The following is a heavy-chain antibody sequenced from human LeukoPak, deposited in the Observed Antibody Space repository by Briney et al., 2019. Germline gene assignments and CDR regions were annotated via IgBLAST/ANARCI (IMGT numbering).Heavy chain of an antibody. D-gene: IGHD3-22*01. CDR1: GGSISSSSYY. V-gene: IGHV4-39*02. J-gene: IGHJ5*02. Sequence: SETLSLTCTVSGGSISSSSYYWGWIRQPPGKGLEWIGSIYYSGSTYYNPSLKSRVTISVDTSKNQFSLNLRSVTAEDTAVYYCAREAAANYYDSSGYKGRTNWFDPWGQGTLVTVSS. CDR2: IYYSGST. CDR3: AREAAANYYDSSGYKGRTNWFDP.